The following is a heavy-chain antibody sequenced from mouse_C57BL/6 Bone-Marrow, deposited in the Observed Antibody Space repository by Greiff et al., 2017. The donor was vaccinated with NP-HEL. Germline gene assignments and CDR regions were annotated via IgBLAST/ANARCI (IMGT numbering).Heavy chain of an antibody. CDR1: GYTFTDYY. D-gene: IGHD1-1*01. J-gene: IGHJ2*01. V-gene: IGHV1-19*01. Sequence: VQLKESGPVLVKPGASVKMSCKASGYTFTDYYMNWVKQSHGKSLEWIGVINPYNGGTSSNQKFKGKATLTVDKSSRHAYMELNSLTSEDSAVYYCARPLYYYGSSCFDYWGQGTTRTVAS. CDR2: INPYNGGT. CDR3: ARPLYYYGSSCFDY.